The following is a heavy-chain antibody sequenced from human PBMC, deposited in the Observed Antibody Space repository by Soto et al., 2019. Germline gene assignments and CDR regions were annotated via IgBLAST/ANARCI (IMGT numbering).Heavy chain of an antibody. D-gene: IGHD6-19*01. CDR3: ARGTSSGYYYMDV. Sequence: EVQLVESGGGLVRPGGSLRLSCAASGFTFSSYDMHWVRQATGKGLEWVSAIGTAGDTYYPGSVKGRFTISRENAKNSLYLQMNSLRAGDTAVYYCARGTSSGYYYMDVWGKGTTVTVSS. CDR2: IGTAGDT. CDR1: GFTFSSYD. J-gene: IGHJ6*03. V-gene: IGHV3-13*01.